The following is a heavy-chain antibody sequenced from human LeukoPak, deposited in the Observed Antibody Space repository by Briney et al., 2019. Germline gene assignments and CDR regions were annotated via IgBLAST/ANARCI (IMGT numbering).Heavy chain of an antibody. CDR2: INHSGST. CDR1: GGSFSGYY. J-gene: IGHJ3*02. D-gene: IGHD3-3*01. CDR3: ARRRGVYYDFWSGYYYRDAFDI. V-gene: IGHV4-34*01. Sequence: SETLSLTCAVYGGSFSGYYWSWIRQPPGKGLEWIGEINHSGSTNYNPSLKSRVTISVDMSKNQFSLKLSSVTAADTAVYYCARRRGVYYDFWSGYYYRDAFDIWGQGTMVTVSS.